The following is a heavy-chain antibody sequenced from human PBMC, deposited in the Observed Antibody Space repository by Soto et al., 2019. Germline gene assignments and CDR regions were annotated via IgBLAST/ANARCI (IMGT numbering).Heavy chain of an antibody. Sequence: ASVKVSCKASGYTFLSYGISWVRQAPGQGLEWMGWISAYSGNTDYAQRLQDRVTLTRDTSTSIAYMELRSLRSDDTAVYYCARNPSGSSFDSWGQGTLVTVSS. CDR1: GYTFLSYG. J-gene: IGHJ4*02. CDR3: ARNPSGSSFDS. D-gene: IGHD1-26*01. V-gene: IGHV1-18*01. CDR2: ISAYSGNT.